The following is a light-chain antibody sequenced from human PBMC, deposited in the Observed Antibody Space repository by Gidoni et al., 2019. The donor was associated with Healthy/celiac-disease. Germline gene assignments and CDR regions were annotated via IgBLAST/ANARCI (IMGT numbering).Light chain of an antibody. V-gene: IGLV1-47*01. J-gene: IGLJ2*01. CDR1: SSNIGSNY. CDR2: RNN. Sequence: QSVLTQPPSASGTPGQRVTISCSGSSSNIGSNYVYWYQQLPGTAPKLPIYRNNQRPSGVPYRFPGSKSCTSGSLAIRGLRSGDEADYYCAARDDSLRGLVFGGGTQLTVL. CDR3: AARDDSLRGLV.